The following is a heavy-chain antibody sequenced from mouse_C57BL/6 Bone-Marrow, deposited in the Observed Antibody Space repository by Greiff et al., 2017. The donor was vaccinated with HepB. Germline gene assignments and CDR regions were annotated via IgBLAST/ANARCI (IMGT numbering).Heavy chain of an antibody. D-gene: IGHD1-1*01. CDR3: ARRGITTVVDY. CDR1: GFNIKNTY. J-gene: IGHJ2*01. Sequence: EVQVVESVAELVRPGASVKLSCTASGFNIKNTYMHWVKQRPEQGLEGIGRIDPANGNTKYAPKFQGKATITADTSSNTAYLQLRSLTSEDTSIYYCARRGITTVVDYWGQGTTLTVSS. CDR2: IDPANGNT. V-gene: IGHV14-3*01.